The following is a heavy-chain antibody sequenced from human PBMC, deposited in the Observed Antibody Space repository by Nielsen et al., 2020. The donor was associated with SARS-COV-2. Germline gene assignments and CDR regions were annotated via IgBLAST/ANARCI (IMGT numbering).Heavy chain of an antibody. D-gene: IGHD2-15*01. V-gene: IGHV3-21*01. CDR3: TRGFYSQSDC. Sequence: GGSLRLSCAGSGFSFSNYSMNWVRQAPGKGLEWVSSISGDSYYIFYSDSVKGRFTISRDNGKNSLYLQMNSLRSEDTALYYCTRGFYSQSDCWGQGTLVTVS. CDR1: GFSFSNYS. J-gene: IGHJ4*02. CDR2: ISGDSYYI.